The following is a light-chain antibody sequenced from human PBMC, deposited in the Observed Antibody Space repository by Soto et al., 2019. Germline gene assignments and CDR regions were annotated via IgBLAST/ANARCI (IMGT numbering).Light chain of an antibody. CDR2: GAS. V-gene: IGKV3-20*01. Sequence: EIVLTQSPGTLSLSPGERATLSCRASQSVSSSYLAWYQQKPGQAPRLLIHGASSRATGIPDRFSGSGSGTDFPLTISRLEPEVFAVYYCQQYGSSIFSFGPGTKVDIK. CDR3: QQYGSSIFS. J-gene: IGKJ3*01. CDR1: QSVSSSY.